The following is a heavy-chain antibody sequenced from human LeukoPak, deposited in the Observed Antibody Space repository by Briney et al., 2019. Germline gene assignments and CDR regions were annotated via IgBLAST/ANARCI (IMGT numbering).Heavy chain of an antibody. V-gene: IGHV4-59*01. D-gene: IGHD3-10*01. CDR1: GGSISSYY. J-gene: IGHJ5*02. CDR3: ARWGDGSGSYRP. Sequence: SETLSLTCTVSGGSISSYYWSWIRQPPGKGLEWIGYIYYSGSTNYNPSLKSRVTISVDTSKNQFSLKLSSVTAADTAVYYCARWGDGSGSYRPWGQGTLVTVSS. CDR2: IYYSGST.